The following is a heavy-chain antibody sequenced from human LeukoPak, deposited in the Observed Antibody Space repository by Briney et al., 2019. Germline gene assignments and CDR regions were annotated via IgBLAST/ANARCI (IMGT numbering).Heavy chain of an antibody. CDR1: GFTFSDYY. CDR3: ARDGEVGVGRWFDP. CDR2: ISSSSSYI. D-gene: IGHD1-26*01. J-gene: IGHJ5*02. Sequence: GGSLRLSCAASGFTFSDYYMNWIRRAPGKGLEWVSSISSSSSYIYYADSVKGRFTFSRDNAKNSLSLQMNSLRAEDTAVYYCARDGEVGVGRWFDPWGQGTLVTVSS. V-gene: IGHV3-21*01.